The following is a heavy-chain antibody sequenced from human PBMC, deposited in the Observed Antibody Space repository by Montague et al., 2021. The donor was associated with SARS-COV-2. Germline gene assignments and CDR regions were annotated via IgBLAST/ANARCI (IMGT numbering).Heavy chain of an antibody. D-gene: IGHD3-10*01. CDR3: ARGLENYGSGSSPFDP. J-gene: IGHJ5*02. V-gene: IGHV4-59*11. Sequence: SETLSLTCAVSGGSITSHYWNWIRQPPGKGLEYIGYIYHSGSTTYNPSLKSRVSISVDTSKNQFSLKLRSVTAADTAVYYCARGLENYGSGSSPFDPWGQGTLVTVSS. CDR2: IYHSGST. CDR1: GGSITSHY.